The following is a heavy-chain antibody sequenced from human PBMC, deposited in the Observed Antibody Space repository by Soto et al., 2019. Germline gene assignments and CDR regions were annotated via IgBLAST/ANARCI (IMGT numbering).Heavy chain of an antibody. J-gene: IGHJ5*02. CDR2: IIPMSGRP. Sequence: QVQLVQSGAEVKTPGSSVKVSCKASGGTFNSYSIDWVRQAPGQGFEWMGGIIPMSGRPNYAQRFQGRVTFSAYKSTNTVYMEVNSLKHEDTAVYYCTRRGRQSANWFDPWGQGTLVTVSS. CDR1: GGTFNSYS. V-gene: IGHV1-69*06. CDR3: TRRGRQSANWFDP.